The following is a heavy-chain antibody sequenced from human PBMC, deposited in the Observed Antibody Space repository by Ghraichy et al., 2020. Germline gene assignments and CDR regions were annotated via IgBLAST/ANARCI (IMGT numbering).Heavy chain of an antibody. CDR3: ARGYTSGTQWLVRGDY. CDR1: GGSFSGYY. J-gene: IGHJ4*02. D-gene: IGHD6-19*01. Sequence: SETLSLTCAVYGGSFSGYYWSWIRQPPGKGLEWIGEINHSGSTNYNPSLKSRVTISVDTSKNQFSLKLSSVTAADTAVYYCARGYTSGTQWLVRGDYWGQGTLVTVSS. V-gene: IGHV4-34*01. CDR2: INHSGST.